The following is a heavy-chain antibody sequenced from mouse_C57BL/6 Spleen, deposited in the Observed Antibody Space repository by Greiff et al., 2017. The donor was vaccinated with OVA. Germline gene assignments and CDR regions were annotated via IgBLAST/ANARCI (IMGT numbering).Heavy chain of an antibody. CDR1: GYTFTDYN. D-gene: IGHD2-4*01. Sequence: EVQLQQSGPELVKPGASVKIPCKASGYTFTDYNMDWVKQSHGKSLEWIGDINPNNGGTIYNQKFKGKATLTVDKSSSTAYMELRSLTSEDTAVYYCASGIYYEYDGGFAYWGQGTLVTVSA. CDR3: ASGIYYEYDGGFAY. V-gene: IGHV1-18*01. J-gene: IGHJ3*01. CDR2: INPNNGGT.